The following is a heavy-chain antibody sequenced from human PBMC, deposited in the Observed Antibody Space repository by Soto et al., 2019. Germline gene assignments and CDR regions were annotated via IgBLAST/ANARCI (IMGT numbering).Heavy chain of an antibody. D-gene: IGHD3-10*01. CDR1: GYTFTSYG. CDR2: ISAYNGNT. V-gene: IGHV1-18*01. Sequence: ASVKVSCKASGYTFTSYGISWVRQAPGQGLEWMGWISAYNGNTNYAQKLQGRVTMTTDTSTSTAYMELRSLRSDDTAVYYCARGFKNATITMVRGGLDVWGQGTTVTVSS. J-gene: IGHJ6*02. CDR3: ARGFKNATITMVRGGLDV.